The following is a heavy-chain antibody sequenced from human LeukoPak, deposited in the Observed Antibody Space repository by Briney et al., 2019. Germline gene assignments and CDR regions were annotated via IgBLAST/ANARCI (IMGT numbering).Heavy chain of an antibody. V-gene: IGHV4-30-2*01. D-gene: IGHD3-22*01. J-gene: IGHJ4*02. CDR1: GGSISSGGYS. Sequence: SETLSLTCAVSGGSISSGGYSWSWIRQPPGKGLEWIGYIYHTGRPYYNPSLKSRVTISVDRSKNHFSLRLSPVTAADTAVYYCARLPRYYDSSGYRGMVDYWGQGTLVTVSS. CDR3: ARLPRYYDSSGYRGMVDY. CDR2: IYHTGRP.